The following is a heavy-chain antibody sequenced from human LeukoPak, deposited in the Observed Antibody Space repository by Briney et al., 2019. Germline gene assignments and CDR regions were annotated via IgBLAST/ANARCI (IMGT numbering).Heavy chain of an antibody. CDR3: ARSMASRSAFDI. CDR2: IYPGDSVT. Sequence: GESLKISCKGSGYSFTRYWIGWVGQMPGKGLEWMGIIYPGDSVTRYRQSFQGQVTISADKSISTAYLQWSSLKASDTAMYYCARSMASRSAFDIWGQGTMVTVSS. D-gene: IGHD5-24*01. J-gene: IGHJ3*02. CDR1: GYSFTRYW. V-gene: IGHV5-51*01.